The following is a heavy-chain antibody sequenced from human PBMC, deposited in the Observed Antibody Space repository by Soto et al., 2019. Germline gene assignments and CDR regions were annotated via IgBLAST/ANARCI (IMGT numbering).Heavy chain of an antibody. V-gene: IGHV3-33*01. D-gene: IGHD2-2*01. CDR3: TRALGYCISTSCPGGFWGY. J-gene: IGHJ4*02. Sequence: PGGSLRLSCAASGFTFSSYGMHWVRQAPGKGLEWVAVIWYDGSNKYYADSVKGRFTISRDNSKNTLYLQMNSLRAEDTAVYYCTRALGYCISTSCPGGFWGYWGQGTLVTVSS. CDR1: GFTFSSYG. CDR2: IWYDGSNK.